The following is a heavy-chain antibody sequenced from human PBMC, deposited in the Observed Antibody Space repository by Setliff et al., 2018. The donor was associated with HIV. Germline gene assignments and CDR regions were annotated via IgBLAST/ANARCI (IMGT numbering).Heavy chain of an antibody. CDR3: ARDDYYYDSSGWGDYYHYYMDV. D-gene: IGHD3-22*01. V-gene: IGHV1-69*13. Sequence: SVKVSCKASGGTFSNYAISWVRQAPGQGLEWMGGIIPIFGTANYAQKFQGRVTITADESTSTAYMELSSLRSEDTAVYYCARDDYYYDSSGWGDYYHYYMDVWGKGTTVTVSS. CDR1: GGTFSNYA. CDR2: IIPIFGTA. J-gene: IGHJ6*03.